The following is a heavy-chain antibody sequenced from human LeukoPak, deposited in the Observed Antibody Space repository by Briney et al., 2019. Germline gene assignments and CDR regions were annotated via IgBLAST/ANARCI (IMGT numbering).Heavy chain of an antibody. CDR2: ISGSGGST. D-gene: IGHD1-26*01. J-gene: IGHJ4*02. CDR1: GFTFSSYA. Sequence: PGGSLRLSCAASGFTFSSYAMSRVRQAPRKGLEWVSAISGSGGSTYYADSVKGRFTISRDNSKNTLYLQMNSLRAEDTAVYYCAKDRAYSGSYYDYWGQGTLVTVSS. CDR3: AKDRAYSGSYYDY. V-gene: IGHV3-23*01.